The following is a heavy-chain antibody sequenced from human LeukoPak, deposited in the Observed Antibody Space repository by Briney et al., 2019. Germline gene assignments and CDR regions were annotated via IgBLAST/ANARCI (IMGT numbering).Heavy chain of an antibody. Sequence: PSQTLSLTCAVSGGSISSGGYSWSWIRQPPGTGLEWVGYIYHSGSTYYNPSLKSRVTISVDRSKNQFSLKLSSVTAADTAVYYCARVHGGNRSLDYWGQGTLVTVSS. V-gene: IGHV4-30-2*01. CDR2: IYHSGST. D-gene: IGHD4-23*01. CDR1: GGSISSGGYS. J-gene: IGHJ4*02. CDR3: ARVHGGNRSLDY.